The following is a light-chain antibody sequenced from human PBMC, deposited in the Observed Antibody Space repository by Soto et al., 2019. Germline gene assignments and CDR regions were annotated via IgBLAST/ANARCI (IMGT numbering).Light chain of an antibody. CDR2: DAS. J-gene: IGKJ1*01. V-gene: IGKV3-11*01. CDR1: QSVKTF. CDR3: QQYSSSPRT. Sequence: EIVLTQSPATLSLSAGDRATITCRASQSVKTFLVWYQQRPGQPPRLLIHDASPRAAGIPARFSGSGSGTDFTLTSSSLEPEDAAVYYCQQYSSSPRTSGQGTKVDIK.